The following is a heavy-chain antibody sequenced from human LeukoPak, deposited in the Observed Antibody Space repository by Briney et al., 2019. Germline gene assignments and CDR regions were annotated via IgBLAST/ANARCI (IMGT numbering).Heavy chain of an antibody. J-gene: IGHJ3*02. Sequence: GGSLRLSCAASGFSVNTNYMTWVRQAPGKGLEWVSVLYSGGGAYYADSVKDRFTISRDYSQNTLLLQMNSLRAEDTALYYCARGKTSDDIIEDAFDIWGQGTMVTVSS. CDR3: ARGKTSDDIIEDAFDI. D-gene: IGHD3-9*01. V-gene: IGHV3-66*01. CDR1: GFSVNTNY. CDR2: LYSGGGA.